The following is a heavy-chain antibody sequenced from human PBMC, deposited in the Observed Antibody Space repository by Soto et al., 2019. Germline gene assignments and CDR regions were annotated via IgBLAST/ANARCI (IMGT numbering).Heavy chain of an antibody. J-gene: IGHJ4*02. D-gene: IGHD3-22*01. V-gene: IGHV1-8*01. CDR3: ARGRDIGYYDSSGLYYFDY. Sequence: ASVKVSCKAPGYTFTSYDINWVRQATGQGLEWMGWMNPNSGNTGYAQKFQGRVTMTRNTSISTAYMELSSLRSEDTAVYYCARGRDIGYYDSSGLYYFDYWGQGTLVTVSS. CDR2: MNPNSGNT. CDR1: GYTFTSYD.